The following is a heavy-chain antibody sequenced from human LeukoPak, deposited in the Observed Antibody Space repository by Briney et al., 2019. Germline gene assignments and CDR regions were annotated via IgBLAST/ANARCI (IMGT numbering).Heavy chain of an antibody. CDR3: ARHREYGDYAVPMDY. CDR1: GYSISSGYY. CDR2: IYHSGST. J-gene: IGHJ4*02. V-gene: IGHV4-38-2*01. Sequence: PSETLSLTCAVSGYSISSGYYWGWIRQPPGKGLEWIGSIYHSGSTYYNPSLKSRVTISVDTSKNRFSLKLSSVTAADTAVYYCARHREYGDYAVPMDYWGQGTLVTVSS. D-gene: IGHD4-17*01.